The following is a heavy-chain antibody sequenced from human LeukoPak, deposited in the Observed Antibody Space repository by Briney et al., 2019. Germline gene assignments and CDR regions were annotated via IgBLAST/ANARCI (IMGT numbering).Heavy chain of an antibody. CDR2: IIPILGIA. D-gene: IGHD2-2*01. CDR3: ARDTDPRYCSSTSCYAYYYGMDV. V-gene: IGHV1-69*04. J-gene: IGHJ6*02. CDR1: GGTFSSYA. Sequence: ASVKVSCKASGGTFSSYAISCVRQAPGQGLEWIGRIIPILGIASYAQKFQGRVTITADKSTSTAYMELSSLRSEDTAVYYCARDTDPRYCSSTSCYAYYYGMDVWGQGTTVTVSS.